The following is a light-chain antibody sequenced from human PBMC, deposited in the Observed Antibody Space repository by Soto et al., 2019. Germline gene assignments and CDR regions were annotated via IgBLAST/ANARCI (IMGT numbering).Light chain of an antibody. J-gene: IGKJ1*01. CDR3: QQYGSSPST. CDR2: GAS. V-gene: IGKV3-20*01. Sequence: ENVLTQSPGTLSLSPAERATLSCSASESVSSSFLAWYQQRLGQAPRLLIYGASSRATGIPDRFSGSGSGTDFTLTISRLEPEDFAVYYCQQYGSSPSTFGQGTKVDIK. CDR1: ESVSSSF.